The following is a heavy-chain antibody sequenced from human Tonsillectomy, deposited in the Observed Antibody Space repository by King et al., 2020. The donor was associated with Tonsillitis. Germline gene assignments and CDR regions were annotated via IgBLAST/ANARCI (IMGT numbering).Heavy chain of an antibody. CDR2: ISGTGGST. CDR3: AKDPTAHAAYYYYAMDV. J-gene: IGHJ6*02. Sequence: DVQLVESGGGLVQPGGSLRLSCAASGFTFSYYGMSWVRQAPGKGLEWVSVISGTGGSTYYADSVKGRFTISRDNSKNTLYLQMNSLRAEDTPVYYCAKDPTAHAAYYYYAMDVWGQGTTVTVSS. CDR1: GFTFSYYG. V-gene: IGHV3-23*04.